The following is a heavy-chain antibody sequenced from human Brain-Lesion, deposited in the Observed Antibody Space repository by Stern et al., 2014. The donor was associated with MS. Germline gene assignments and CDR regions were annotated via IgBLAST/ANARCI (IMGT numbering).Heavy chain of an antibody. CDR1: GGSISSGGYY. CDR3: ARGRVVPGFQYYATDV. CDR2: IFNSGST. Sequence: VQLVESGPGLVKPSQTLSLSCTVSGGSISSGGYYWSWIRQPAGKGLEWIGRIFNSGSTSHNPSLKRRVTISKDTSKTQFPLRLNSMTAADTAVYYCARGRVVPGFQYYATDVWGQGTTVIVSS. V-gene: IGHV4-61*02. J-gene: IGHJ6*02. D-gene: IGHD2-2*01.